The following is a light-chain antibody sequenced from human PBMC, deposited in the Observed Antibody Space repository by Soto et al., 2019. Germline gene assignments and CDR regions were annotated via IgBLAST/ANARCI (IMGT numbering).Light chain of an antibody. Sequence: EIVLTQSPGTLSLSPGETATLSCRAGQSVSSSYLAWYQQKPGQAPRLLIYSASTRAPGIPDRFSGSGSGTDFTLTVSRLEPEDFAVYYCQQYGSSLYPFGQGTKVEIK. V-gene: IGKV3-20*01. CDR2: SAS. CDR1: QSVSSSY. CDR3: QQYGSSLYP. J-gene: IGKJ2*01.